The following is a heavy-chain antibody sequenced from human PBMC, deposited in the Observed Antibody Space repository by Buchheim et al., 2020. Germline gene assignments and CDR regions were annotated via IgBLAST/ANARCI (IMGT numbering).Heavy chain of an antibody. V-gene: IGHV4-59*08. Sequence: QVQLQESGPGLVKPSETLSLTCTVSGGSISSYYWSWIRQPPGKGLEWIGYIYYSGSTNYNPSLKSRVTISVDTSKNQFSLKLSSVTAADTAVYYCARHQLEDYYGSGSYFDVWGQGTT. CDR1: GGSISSYY. J-gene: IGHJ6*02. CDR2: IYYSGST. D-gene: IGHD3-10*01. CDR3: ARHQLEDYYGSGSYFDV.